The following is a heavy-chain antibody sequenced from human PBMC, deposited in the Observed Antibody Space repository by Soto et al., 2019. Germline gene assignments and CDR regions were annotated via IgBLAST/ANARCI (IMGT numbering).Heavy chain of an antibody. CDR3: ARDPIAARPLYNWFDP. V-gene: IGHV4-34*01. CDR1: GGSFSGYY. CDR2: INHSGST. D-gene: IGHD6-6*01. Sequence: SETLSLTCAVYGGSFSGYYWSWIRQPPGKGLEWIGEINHSGSTNYNPSLKSRVTISVDTSKNQFSLKLSSVTAADTAVYYCARDPIAARPLYNWFDPWGQGTLVTVSS. J-gene: IGHJ5*02.